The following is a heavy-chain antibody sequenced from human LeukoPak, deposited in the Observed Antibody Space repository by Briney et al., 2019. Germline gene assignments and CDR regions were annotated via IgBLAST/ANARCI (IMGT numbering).Heavy chain of an antibody. Sequence: RGSLRLSCAASGFTFSNYNMNWVRQAPRKGLEWVSSISSSNNYIHYADSVKGRFTISRDNAKNSLYLQMNSLRAEDTAVYYCARRSPNYYFDYWGQGTPVTVSS. CDR1: GFTFSNYN. CDR3: ARRSPNYYFDY. CDR2: ISSSNNYI. J-gene: IGHJ4*02. V-gene: IGHV3-21*01.